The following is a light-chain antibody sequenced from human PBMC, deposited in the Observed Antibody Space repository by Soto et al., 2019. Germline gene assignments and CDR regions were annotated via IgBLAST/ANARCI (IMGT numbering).Light chain of an antibody. V-gene: IGKV1D-12*01. CDR1: QAISTW. J-gene: IGKJ1*01. Sequence: DIPMTQSPSSVSASVGDRVPITCRASQAISTWLDWYQQKPGKAPKLLIYAAAKLQTGVPSRFSGSGSGTDFTLTISGMQPDGFVIYYSNHANSFSRTFGQGTKVQI. CDR2: AAA. CDR3: NHANSFSRT.